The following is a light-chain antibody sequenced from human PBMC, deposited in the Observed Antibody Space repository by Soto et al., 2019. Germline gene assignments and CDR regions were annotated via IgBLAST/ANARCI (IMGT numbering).Light chain of an antibody. CDR1: QSVSSN. J-gene: IGKJ5*01. Sequence: EVVMPQSPATLSVSPGERATLSCRASQSVSSNLAWYQQKPGQAPRLLIYGASTRAAGIPARLGGSGSGTDFTHTTSSLATEDFAVYCVQQRRKWPTWITFGQGTRLEIK. CDR2: GAS. V-gene: IGKV3-11*01. CDR3: QQRRKWPTWIT.